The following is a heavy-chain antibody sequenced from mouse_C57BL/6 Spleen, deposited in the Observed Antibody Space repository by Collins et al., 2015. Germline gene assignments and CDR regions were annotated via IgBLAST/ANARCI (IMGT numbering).Heavy chain of an antibody. CDR2: INTETGEP. CDR1: GYTFTDYS. V-gene: IGHV9-2-1*01. D-gene: IGHD2-1*01. Sequence: QIQLVQSGPELKKPGETVKISCKASGYTFTDYSMHWVKQAPGKGLKWMGWINTETGEPTYADDFKGRFAFSLETSASTAYLQINNLKNEDTATYFCARLLKDAMDYRGQGTSVTVSS. CDR3: ARLLKDAMDY. J-gene: IGHJ4*01.